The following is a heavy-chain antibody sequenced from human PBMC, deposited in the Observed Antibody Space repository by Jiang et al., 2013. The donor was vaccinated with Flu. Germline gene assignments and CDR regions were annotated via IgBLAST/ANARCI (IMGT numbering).Heavy chain of an antibody. Sequence: VKPSETLSLNCSVTGGSISSTNDFCAWIRQSPGRGWSGLEICIIWERLLQPSLRSRATISVDMSKTHFSLRLTAVTAADTAVYYCARGTFSDTSYSGSGSYFDSWGQGALVTVSS. J-gene: IGHJ4*02. V-gene: IGHV4-39*02. D-gene: IGHD3-10*01. CDR2: CIIWER. CDR1: GGSISSTNDF. CDR3: ARGTFSDTSYSGSGSYFDS.